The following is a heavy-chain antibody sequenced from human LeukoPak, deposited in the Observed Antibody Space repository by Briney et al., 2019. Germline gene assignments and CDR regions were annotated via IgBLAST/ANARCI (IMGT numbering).Heavy chain of an antibody. D-gene: IGHD6-19*01. Sequence: GGSLRLSCAASAFTFSSYSMNWVRQAPGKGLEWVSSISSSSSYIYYADSVKGRFTISRDNAKNSLYLQMNSLRAEDTAVYYCARDSPSAYYFDYWGQGTLVTVSS. V-gene: IGHV3-21*01. J-gene: IGHJ4*02. CDR2: ISSSSSYI. CDR3: ARDSPSAYYFDY. CDR1: AFTFSSYS.